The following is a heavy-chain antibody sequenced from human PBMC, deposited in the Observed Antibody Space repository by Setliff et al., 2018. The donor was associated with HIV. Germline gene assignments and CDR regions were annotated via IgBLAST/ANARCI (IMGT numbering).Heavy chain of an antibody. Sequence: GASVKVSCKASGYTFSRYGITWVRQAPGQGLERMGWISASNGNTNYAQKFQGRVTMTTDTSTSTAYMELRSLRSDDTAVYYRARAGAEVTSHFDWWGQGTLVTVSS. D-gene: IGHD2-21*02. CDR3: ARAGAEVTSHFDW. CDR1: GYTFSRYG. V-gene: IGHV1-18*01. CDR2: ISASNGNT. J-gene: IGHJ4*02.